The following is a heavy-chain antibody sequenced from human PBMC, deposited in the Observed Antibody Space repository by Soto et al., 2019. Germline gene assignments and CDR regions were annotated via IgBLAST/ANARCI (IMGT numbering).Heavy chain of an antibody. CDR1: GGSISSYY. CDR3: ATYRKFFQI. CDR2: IYYSGST. Sequence: PSETLSLTCTVSGGSISSYYWSWIRQPPGKGLEWIGYIYYSGSTNYNPSLKSRVTISVDTSKYQFSLKLSSVTAADTAVYYCATYRKFFQIWGQGAKVTVSS. J-gene: IGHJ3*02. V-gene: IGHV4-59*01.